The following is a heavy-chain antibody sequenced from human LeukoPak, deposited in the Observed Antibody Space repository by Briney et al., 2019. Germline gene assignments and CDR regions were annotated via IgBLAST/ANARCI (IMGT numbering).Heavy chain of an antibody. Sequence: ASVKVSCKVSGYSLTELSMHWVRQAPGKGLEWMGGFDPEQGKTIYAQKFQGRLTLTEDTSTDTVYMDLSSLRYEDTAVYFCATEGRGANYWYFDLWGRGTLVTVSS. CDR3: ATEGRGANYWYFDL. CDR2: FDPEQGKT. V-gene: IGHV1-24*01. J-gene: IGHJ2*01. CDR1: GYSLTELS. D-gene: IGHD3-10*01.